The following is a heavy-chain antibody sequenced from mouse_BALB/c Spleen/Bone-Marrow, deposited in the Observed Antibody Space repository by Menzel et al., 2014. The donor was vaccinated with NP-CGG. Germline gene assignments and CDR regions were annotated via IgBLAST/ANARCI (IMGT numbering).Heavy chain of an antibody. CDR1: GYTFTSYW. Sequence: VQLKDSGTVLARPGASVKMSCKASGYTFTSYWMHWVKQRPGQGLEWIGAIYPGNSDTSYNQKFKGKAKLTAVTSTSTAYMELSSLTNEDSAVYYCTREGLLWLRYFDYWGQGTTLTVSS. CDR3: TREGLLWLRYFDY. D-gene: IGHD1-2*01. V-gene: IGHV1-5*01. CDR2: IYPGNSDT. J-gene: IGHJ2*01.